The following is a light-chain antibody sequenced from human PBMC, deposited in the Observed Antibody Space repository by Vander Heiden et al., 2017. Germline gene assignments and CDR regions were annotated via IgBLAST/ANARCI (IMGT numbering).Light chain of an antibody. V-gene: IGLV1-47*01. CDR2: MNT. CDR1: SPNIGTNN. Sequence: QSVPTQPPSASGTPGQRVTIPCSGSSPNIGTNNVSWYQQLHGTAPKLLIYMNTQRPSGVPDRFSGSKSGPSASLAISGLRSEDEADYHCAAWDDSLSGHVVFGGGTKLTVL. CDR3: AAWDDSLSGHVV. J-gene: IGLJ2*01.